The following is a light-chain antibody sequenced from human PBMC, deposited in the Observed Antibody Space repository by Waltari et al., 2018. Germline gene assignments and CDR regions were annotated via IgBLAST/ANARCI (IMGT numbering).Light chain of an antibody. CDR2: AAS. J-gene: IGKJ3*01. CDR1: QDIASF. Sequence: AIRMTQSPSSFSASTGDRVTITCRASQDIASFLAWYQQKPGKAPNLLIYAASTLQSVVPSRFSGSGSGTDFTLTISWLQSEDFATYYCQQYYNYPFTFGPGTKVDIK. CDR3: QQYYNYPFT. V-gene: IGKV1-8*01.